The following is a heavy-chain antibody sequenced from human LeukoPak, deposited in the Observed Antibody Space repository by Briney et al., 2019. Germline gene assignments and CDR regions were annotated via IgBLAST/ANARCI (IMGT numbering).Heavy chain of an antibody. CDR1: GFTFGDYA. Sequence: PGGSLRLSCTASGFTFGDYAMSWVRQAPGKGLEWVGFIRSKAYGGTTEYAASVKGRFTISRDDSKSIAYLQMNSLKTEDTAVYYCTRVLEWLCDYWGQGTLVTVSS. CDR3: TRVLEWLCDY. J-gene: IGHJ4*02. V-gene: IGHV3-49*04. CDR2: IRSKAYGGTT. D-gene: IGHD3-3*01.